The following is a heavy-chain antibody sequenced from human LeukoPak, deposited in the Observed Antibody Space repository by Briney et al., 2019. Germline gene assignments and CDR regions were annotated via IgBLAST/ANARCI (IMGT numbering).Heavy chain of an antibody. V-gene: IGHV4-4*07. Sequence: SETLSLTCTVSGDSISSYYWNWIRQPAGKGLEWIGRIYTSGSTNCHPSLKSRVTMSVGTSKRQFALKLRSVTAADTAVYYCARVGDTSRYYYFLDFWGQGTLVTVSS. CDR2: IYTSGST. D-gene: IGHD3-22*01. CDR1: GDSISSYY. J-gene: IGHJ4*02. CDR3: ARVGDTSRYYYFLDF.